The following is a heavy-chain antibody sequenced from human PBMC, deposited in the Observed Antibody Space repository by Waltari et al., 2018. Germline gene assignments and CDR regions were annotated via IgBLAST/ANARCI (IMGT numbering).Heavy chain of an antibody. Sequence: QVQLVQSGSELRKPGASVKVSCKASGYTFTSYAMNWVRQAPGQGLEWMGWINTNTGNPTYAQGFTGRFVFSLDTAVSTAYLQISSLKAEDTAVYYCAINSYYDFWSGPGQFDYWGQGTLVTVSS. CDR3: AINSYYDFWSGPGQFDY. D-gene: IGHD3-3*01. CDR1: GYTFTSYA. CDR2: INTNTGNP. J-gene: IGHJ4*02. V-gene: IGHV7-4-1*02.